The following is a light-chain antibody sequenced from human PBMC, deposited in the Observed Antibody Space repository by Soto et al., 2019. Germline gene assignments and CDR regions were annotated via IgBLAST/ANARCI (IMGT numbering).Light chain of an antibody. CDR2: RNN. CDR1: SSNIGSNY. V-gene: IGLV1-47*01. J-gene: IGLJ1*01. CDR3: SACDDSLSGRV. Sequence: QSALTQPPSASGTPGQRGTISCSGSSSNIGSNYVYWYQQLPGTAPKLLIYRNNQRPSGVPDRFSGSKSGTSASLAISGLRSEDEADYYCSACDDSLSGRVFGTGTKVTVL.